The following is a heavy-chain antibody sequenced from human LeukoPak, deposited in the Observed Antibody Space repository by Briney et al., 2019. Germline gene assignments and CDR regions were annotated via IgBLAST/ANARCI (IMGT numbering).Heavy chain of an antibody. J-gene: IGHJ6*04. CDR1: GFTFSRYS. CDR3: AELGITMIGGV. CDR2: ISSSSSQI. D-gene: IGHD3-10*02. V-gene: IGHV3-21*01. Sequence: PGGSLRLSCAASGFTFSRYSMTWVRQAPGKGLEWVSSISSSSSQIYYADSVKGRFTISRDNAKNSLYLQMNSLRAEDTAVYYCAELGITMIGGVWGKGTTVTISS.